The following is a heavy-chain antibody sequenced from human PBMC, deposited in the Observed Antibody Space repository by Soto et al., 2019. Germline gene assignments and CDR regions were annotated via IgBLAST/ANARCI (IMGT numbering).Heavy chain of an antibody. CDR2: SVPIRGIG. V-gene: IGHV1-69*04. J-gene: IGHJ4*02. CDR3: ARAVAGPSATNY. Sequence: SVTISGTASERTFSIYVISRGRQAPGQRLAWMGSSVPIRGIGSEAQKFQGGVTITADKSTSTAYMELSSLRSEDTAVYYCARAVAGPSATNYWCQGTLVNVST. CDR1: ERTFSIYV. D-gene: IGHD6-19*01.